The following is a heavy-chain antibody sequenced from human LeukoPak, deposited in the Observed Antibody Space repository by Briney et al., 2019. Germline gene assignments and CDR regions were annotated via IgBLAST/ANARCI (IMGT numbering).Heavy chain of an antibody. Sequence: GGSLRLSCAASRFTFSTYAMGWVRQIPGKGLEWVSTISGSGGSTYYADSVKGRFTISRDNSKNTLYLQMNSLRAEDTAVYYCAKDREVTDYWGQGTLVTVSS. D-gene: IGHD5-18*01. CDR1: RFTFSTYA. CDR3: AKDREVTDY. CDR2: ISGSGGST. V-gene: IGHV3-23*01. J-gene: IGHJ4*02.